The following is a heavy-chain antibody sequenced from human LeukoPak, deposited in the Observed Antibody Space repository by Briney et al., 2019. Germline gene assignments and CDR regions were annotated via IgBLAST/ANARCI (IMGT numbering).Heavy chain of an antibody. J-gene: IGHJ6*04. V-gene: IGHV4-34*01. CDR2: INHSGST. Sequence: PSETQSLTCAVYGGSFSGYYWSWIRQPPGKGLEWIGEINHSGSTNYNPSLKSRVTISVDTSKSQFSLKLSSVTAADTAVYYCARAAGHAGSPYYYYYYGMDVWGKGTTVTVSS. CDR3: ARAAGHAGSPYYYYYYGMDV. CDR1: GGSFSGYY. D-gene: IGHD3-10*01.